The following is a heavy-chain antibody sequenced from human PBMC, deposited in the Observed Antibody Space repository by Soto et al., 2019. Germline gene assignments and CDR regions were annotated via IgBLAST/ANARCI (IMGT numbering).Heavy chain of an antibody. CDR1: GGSIRSGGYY. Sequence: SETLSLTCTVSGGSIRSGGYYWSWVRLRPGKGLEWLGHIYHSGSASFNPSLKTRVTMSVDTSKNQFSLNLTSVTAADTALYYCARQYSGYRKIYYLDYWGQGAQVTVSS. D-gene: IGHD5-12*01. J-gene: IGHJ4*02. V-gene: IGHV4-31*03. CDR3: ARQYSGYRKIYYLDY. CDR2: IYHSGSA.